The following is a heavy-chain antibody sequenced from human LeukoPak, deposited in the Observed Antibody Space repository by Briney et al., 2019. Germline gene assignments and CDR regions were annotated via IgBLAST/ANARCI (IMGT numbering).Heavy chain of an antibody. J-gene: IGHJ1*01. D-gene: IGHD6-19*01. Sequence: GASVKVSCKASVYTFSSYDIKWVRQATGQGLEWMGWMNPNSGNTGYAQKFQGRLNMTRNTSISTAYMELSSLRSEDTAVYYCARRVGSGWPVQHWGQGTLVTVSS. CDR1: VYTFSSYD. CDR3: ARRVGSGWPVQH. CDR2: MNPNSGNT. V-gene: IGHV1-8*01.